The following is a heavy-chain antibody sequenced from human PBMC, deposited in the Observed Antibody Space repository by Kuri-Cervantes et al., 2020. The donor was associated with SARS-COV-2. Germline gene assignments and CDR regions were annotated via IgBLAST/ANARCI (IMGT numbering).Heavy chain of an antibody. CDR3: ARSRPPGWFDP. D-gene: IGHD7-27*01. J-gene: IGHJ5*02. CDR1: GDSVSSNSAV. CDR2: TYYRSKWYN. V-gene: IGHV6-1*01. Sequence: LRLSCAISGDSVSSNSAVWNWIRQSPSRGLEWLGRTYYRSKWYNDYAVSVKSRITINPDTSKNQFSLQLNSVTPEDTAVYYCARSRPPGWFDPWGQGTLVTVSS.